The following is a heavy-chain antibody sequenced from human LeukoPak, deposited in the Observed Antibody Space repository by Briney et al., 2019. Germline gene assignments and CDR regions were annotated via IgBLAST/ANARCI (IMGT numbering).Heavy chain of an antibody. V-gene: IGHV3-30*04. Sequence: PGGSLRLSCVVSGFNFDNFAMHWVRQPLGKGLEWVVVISHDGRTKYYADSMKGRITISRDNSKNTLFLQMNNLRSEDTAVYFCARPSPPGDGYNPPDHWGQGTLVTVSS. CDR1: GFNFDNFA. CDR3: ARPSPPGDGYNPPDH. J-gene: IGHJ4*02. CDR2: ISHDGRTK. D-gene: IGHD5-24*01.